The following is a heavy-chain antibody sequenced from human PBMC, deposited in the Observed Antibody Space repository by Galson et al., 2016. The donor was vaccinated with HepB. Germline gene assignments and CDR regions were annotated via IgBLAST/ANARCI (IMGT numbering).Heavy chain of an antibody. D-gene: IGHD2-2*01. CDR2: IYSGST. V-gene: IGHV4-4*02. CDR3: ASVRLGCSSTSCYIDD. J-gene: IGHJ4*02. Sequence: SETLSLTCAVSGGSISSDKWWTWVRQAPGKGLEWIGEIYSGSTNYNPSLKSRVTISIDKSHNHFSLNLKSVTAADTAVYYCASVRLGCSSTSCYIDDWGQGTLVTVSS. CDR1: GGSISSDKW.